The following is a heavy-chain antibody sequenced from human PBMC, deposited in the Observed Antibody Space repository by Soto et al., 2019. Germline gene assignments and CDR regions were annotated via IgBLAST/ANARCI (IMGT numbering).Heavy chain of an antibody. CDR1: GGSISSYF. J-gene: IGHJ4*02. V-gene: IGHV4-59*01. D-gene: IGHD6-13*01. CDR3: ARDLAAVPSAVDY. CDR2: VYYTGTT. Sequence: QVQLQESGPGLLKPSETLSLSCTVSGGSISSYFYIWVRQPPGKGLEWIGSVYYTGTTDYNPSLKSRVTISVDKSKTQFSLTLRSVTAADTAVYYCARDLAAVPSAVDYWGRGTLVTVSS.